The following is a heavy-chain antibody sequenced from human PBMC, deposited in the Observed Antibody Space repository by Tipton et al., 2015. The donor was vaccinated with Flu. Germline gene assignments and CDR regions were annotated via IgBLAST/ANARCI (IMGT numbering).Heavy chain of an antibody. CDR2: IWYDGREE. D-gene: IGHD3-3*01. J-gene: IGHJ6*03. CDR3: ARDGPEWNYFAYMDV. V-gene: IGHV3-33*01. CDR1: GFVFSTFG. Sequence: SLRLSCAASGFVFSTFGLHWVRQAPGEGLEWVAFIWYDGREEYYADSVKGRFTISRDDSKDMLYLQMNSLRADDTAVYYCARDGPEWNYFAYMDVWGKGIKVTVSS.